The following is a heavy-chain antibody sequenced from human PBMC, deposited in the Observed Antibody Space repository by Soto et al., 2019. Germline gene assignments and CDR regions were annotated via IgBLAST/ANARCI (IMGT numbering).Heavy chain of an antibody. V-gene: IGHV3-15*01. CDR3: TTDPRIGSSWDIYFDY. CDR1: GFTFSNAW. Sequence: GGSLRLSCAASGFTFSNAWMSWVRQAPGKGLEWVGRIKSKTDGGTTDYAAPVKGRFTISRDDSKNTLYLQMNSLKTEDTAVYYCTTDPRIGSSWDIYFDYWGQGTLVTVSS. CDR2: IKSKTDGGTT. D-gene: IGHD6-13*01. J-gene: IGHJ4*02.